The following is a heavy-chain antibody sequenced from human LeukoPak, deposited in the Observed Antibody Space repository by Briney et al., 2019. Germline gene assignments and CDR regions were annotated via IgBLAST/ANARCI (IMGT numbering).Heavy chain of an antibody. CDR2: INHRGGT. V-gene: IGHV4-34*01. CDR1: GGSFSNYY. CDR3: ARGGVAAKYYFDF. Sequence: SETLSLTCAVYGGSFSNYYWSWIRQPPGKGLEWIGEINHRGGTNSNPSLKSRVTLSVDTSKSQISLKLTSVTAADTAVYYCARGGVAAKYYFDFWGQGTLVTVSS. J-gene: IGHJ4*02. D-gene: IGHD3-10*01.